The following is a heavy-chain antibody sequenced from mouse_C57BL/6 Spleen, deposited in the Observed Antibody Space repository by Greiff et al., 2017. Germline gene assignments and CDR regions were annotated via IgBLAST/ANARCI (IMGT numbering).Heavy chain of an antibody. J-gene: IGHJ1*03. V-gene: IGHV1-18*01. CDR1: GYTFTDYN. CDR3: ARKTTVVATPSYWYFDV. CDR2: INPNNGGT. D-gene: IGHD1-1*01. Sequence: EVQLQQSGPELVKPGASVKIPCKASGYTFTDYNMDWVKQSHGKSLEWIGDINPNNGGTIYNQKFKGKATLTVDKSSSTAYMELRSLTSEDTAVYYCARKTTVVATPSYWYFDVWGTGTTVTVSS.